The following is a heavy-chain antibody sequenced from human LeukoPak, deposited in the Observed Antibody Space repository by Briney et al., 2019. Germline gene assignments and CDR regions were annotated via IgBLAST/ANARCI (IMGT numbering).Heavy chain of an antibody. D-gene: IGHD2-15*01. CDR1: GYSFTSYW. CDR2: IYPGDSDT. Sequence: GESLKISCKGSGYSFTSYWIGWVRQMPGKGLEWMGIIYPGDSDTRYSPSFQGKVTISANKSISTAYLQWSSLKASDTAMYYCARHPIPKKYCSGGSCYDNYFDYWGKGTLVTVSS. CDR3: ARHPIPKKYCSGGSCYDNYFDY. J-gene: IGHJ4*02. V-gene: IGHV5-51*01.